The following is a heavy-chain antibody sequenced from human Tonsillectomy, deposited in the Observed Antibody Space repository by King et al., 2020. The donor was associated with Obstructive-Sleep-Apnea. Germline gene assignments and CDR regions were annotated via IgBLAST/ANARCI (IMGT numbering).Heavy chain of an antibody. J-gene: IGHJ4*02. CDR2: IYPGDSDT. CDR1: GYIFTTYW. D-gene: IGHD2-15*01. V-gene: IGHV5-51*01. CDR3: VRRAYCSAGSCPIPFDY. Sequence: QLVQSGAEVKKPGESLKISCKGSGYIFTTYWIGWVRQMPGKGLEWMGIIYPGDSDTRYSPPFQGHVTISADKSINTAYLQWSSLKASDTAIYYCVRRAYCSAGSCPIPFDYWGQGTLVTVSS.